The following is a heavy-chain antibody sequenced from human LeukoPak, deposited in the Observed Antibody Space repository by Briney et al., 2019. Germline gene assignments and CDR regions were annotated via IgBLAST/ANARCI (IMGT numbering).Heavy chain of an antibody. V-gene: IGHV4-59*01. CDR3: AREWFGESPAD. CDR2: IYYSGST. Sequence: PSETLSLTCTVSGGSISSYYWSWIRQPPGKGLEWIGYIYYSGSTNYNPSLKSRVTISVDTSKNQFSLELSSVTAADTAVYYCAREWFGESPADWGQGTLVTVSS. J-gene: IGHJ4*02. D-gene: IGHD3-10*01. CDR1: GGSISSYY.